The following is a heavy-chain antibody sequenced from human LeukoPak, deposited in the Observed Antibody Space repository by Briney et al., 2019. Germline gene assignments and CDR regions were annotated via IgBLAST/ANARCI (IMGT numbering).Heavy chain of an antibody. CDR2: ISAYNGDT. V-gene: IGHV1-18*01. CDR3: ARAGITIFGAITNNWFDP. D-gene: IGHD3-3*01. J-gene: IGHJ5*02. Sequence: SVKVSCKASGYTFSSFGITWVRQAPGQGLEWMGWISAYNGDTSSAQKFQGRVTMTTDASTTTAYMELRSLRSDDTAVYYCARAGITIFGAITNNWFDPWGQGTLVTVSS. CDR1: GYTFSSFG.